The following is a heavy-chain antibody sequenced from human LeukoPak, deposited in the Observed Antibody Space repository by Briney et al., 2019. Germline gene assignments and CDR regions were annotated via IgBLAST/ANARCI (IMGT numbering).Heavy chain of an antibody. V-gene: IGHV4-59*01. CDR2: IYYSGST. D-gene: IGHD6-19*01. J-gene: IGHJ5*02. Sequence: SETLSLTCTVSGGSISSYYWSWIRQPPGKGLEWIGYIYYSGSTNYNPSLKSRVTISVDTSKNQFSLKLSSVAAADTAVYYCARAVSGWYWFDPWGQGTLVTVSS. CDR1: GGSISSYY. CDR3: ARAVSGWYWFDP.